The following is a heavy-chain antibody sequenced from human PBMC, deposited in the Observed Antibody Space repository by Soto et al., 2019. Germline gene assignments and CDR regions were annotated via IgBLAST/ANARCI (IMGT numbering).Heavy chain of an antibody. CDR3: ARDRSRITIFGVVPTYYSYGMDV. CDR1: GLTFSSYS. D-gene: IGHD3-3*01. J-gene: IGHJ6*02. V-gene: IGHV3-48*02. Sequence: GGSLRLSCAASGLTFSSYSMNWVRQAPGKELEWVSYISSSSSTIYYADSVKGRFTISRDNAKHSLYLQMNSLRDEDTAVYYCARDRSRITIFGVVPTYYSYGMDVWGQGTTVTVSS. CDR2: ISSSSSTI.